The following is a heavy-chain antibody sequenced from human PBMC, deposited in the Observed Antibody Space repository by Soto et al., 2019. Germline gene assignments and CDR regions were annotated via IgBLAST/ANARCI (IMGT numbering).Heavy chain of an antibody. Sequence: EVQLLESGGGLVQPGGSLRLSCAASGFTFSSFAMSWVRQAPGKGLEWVSTISDNGGSTYYADSVKGRFTISRDNSKNTLYVQMNSLRAEDTAVYYCEKRMCGVCYGADYWGQGTLVTVSS. V-gene: IGHV3-23*01. CDR2: ISDNGGST. J-gene: IGHJ4*02. D-gene: IGHD2-8*02. CDR3: EKRMCGVCYGADY. CDR1: GFTFSSFA.